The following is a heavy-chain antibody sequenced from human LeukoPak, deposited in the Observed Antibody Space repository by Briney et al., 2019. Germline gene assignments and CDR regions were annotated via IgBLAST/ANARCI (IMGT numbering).Heavy chain of an antibody. J-gene: IGHJ5*02. D-gene: IGHD2-15*01. V-gene: IGHV1-18*01. CDR1: GYTFTSYG. Sequence: ASVKVSCKASGYTFTSYGISWVRQAPGQGLEWMGWISAYNGNTNYAQKLQGRVTMTTDTSTSTAYMELRSLRSDDTAVYYCARIPSCTSSGGSCYVQVHWFDPWGQGTLVTVSS. CDR3: ARIPSCTSSGGSCYVQVHWFDP. CDR2: ISAYNGNT.